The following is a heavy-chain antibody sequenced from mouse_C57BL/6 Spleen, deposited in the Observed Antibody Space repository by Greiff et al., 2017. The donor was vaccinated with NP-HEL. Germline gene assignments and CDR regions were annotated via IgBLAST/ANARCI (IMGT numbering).Heavy chain of an antibody. D-gene: IGHD1-1*01. CDR3: ARSGATVVATKYYYAMDY. CDR2: INPYNGDT. CDR1: GYSFTGYF. V-gene: IGHV1-20*01. J-gene: IGHJ4*01. Sequence: VHVKQSGPELVKPGDSVKISCKASGYSFTGYFMNWVMQSHGKSLEWIGRINPYNGDTFYNQKFKGKATLTVDKSSSTAHMELRSLTSEDSAVYYCARSGATVVATKYYYAMDYWGQGTSVTVSS.